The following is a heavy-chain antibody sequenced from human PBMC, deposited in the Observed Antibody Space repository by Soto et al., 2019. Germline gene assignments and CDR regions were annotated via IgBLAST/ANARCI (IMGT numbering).Heavy chain of an antibody. CDR3: TRLTGYGRGGRCCSLSPHGMDF. J-gene: IGHJ6*02. V-gene: IGHV5-51*01. CDR1: DDRTNNYW. CDR2: IYPGGSET. Sequence: PGASMKISYTASDDRTNNYWIGWVRPPAGKGLEWVGIIYPGGSETGYSPSFQGQVTISADKSTNTVSLQRSSLKASVTAIYCCTRLTGYGRGGRCCSLSPHGMDFWGQGTMVTVSS. D-gene: IGHD2-15*01.